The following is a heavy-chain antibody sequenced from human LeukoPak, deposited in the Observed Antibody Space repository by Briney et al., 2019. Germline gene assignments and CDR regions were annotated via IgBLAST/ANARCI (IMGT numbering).Heavy chain of an antibody. J-gene: IGHJ4*02. CDR3: AKATGYSDY. CDR1: GGSFSGYY. V-gene: IGHV4-34*01. CDR2: INHSGST. Sequence: SETLSLTCAVYGGSFSGYYWSWIRQPPGKGLEWIGEINHSGSTNYNPSLKSRVTISVDTSKNQFSLKLSPVTAADTATYYCAKATGYSDYWDQGILVSVSS. D-gene: IGHD3-9*01.